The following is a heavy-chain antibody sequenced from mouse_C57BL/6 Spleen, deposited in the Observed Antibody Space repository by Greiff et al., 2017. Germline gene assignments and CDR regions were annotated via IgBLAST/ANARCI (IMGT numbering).Heavy chain of an antibody. J-gene: IGHJ4*01. V-gene: IGHV1-66*01. CDR1: GYSFTSYY. Sequence: QVQLKQSGPELVKPGASVKISCKASGYSFTSYYIHWVKQRPGQGLEWIGWIYPGSGNTKYTEKFKGKATLTADTYSSTAYMQLSSLTDEDSAVYYCARGGTAQATGAMYYWGQGTSVTVSS. CDR2: IYPGSGNT. CDR3: ARGGTAQATGAMYY. D-gene: IGHD3-2*02.